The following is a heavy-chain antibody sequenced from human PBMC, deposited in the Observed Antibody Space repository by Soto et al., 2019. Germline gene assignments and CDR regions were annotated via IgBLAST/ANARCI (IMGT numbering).Heavy chain of an antibody. CDR1: GGTFSSYS. CDR2: IIPIFGTA. CDR3: ARDGGRHSGGIDY. Sequence: QVQLVQSGAEVKKPGSSVKVSCKASGGTFSSYSINWVRQAPGQGLEWMGEIIPIFGTANYAQKFQGIVTITADESTSPAYMDLSSLRSEDTAVYYCARDGGRHSGGIDYWGQGTLVTVSS. V-gene: IGHV1-69*01. D-gene: IGHD1-26*01. J-gene: IGHJ4*02.